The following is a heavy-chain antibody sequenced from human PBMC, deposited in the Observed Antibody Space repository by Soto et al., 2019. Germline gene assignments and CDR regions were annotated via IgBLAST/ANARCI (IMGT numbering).Heavy chain of an antibody. CDR1: GFTFSSYA. Sequence: QVQLVESGGGVVQPGRSLRLSCAASGFTFSSYAMHWVRQAPGKGLEWVAVISYDGSNKYYADSVKGRFTISRDNSKNTLDLQMNSLRAEDTAVYYCAREWIHSSYYDYGMDVWGQGTTVTVSS. CDR3: AREWIHSSYYDYGMDV. V-gene: IGHV3-30-3*01. J-gene: IGHJ6*02. D-gene: IGHD5-18*01. CDR2: ISYDGSNK.